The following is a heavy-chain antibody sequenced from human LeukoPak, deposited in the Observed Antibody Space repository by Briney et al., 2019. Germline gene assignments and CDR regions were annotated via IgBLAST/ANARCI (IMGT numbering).Heavy chain of an antibody. Sequence: SETLSLTCTVSGGSISNYHWSWIRQPAGKGLEGIGQIHTSGSTNYNPPLKSRVSMSIDTTEDQVSLTIRSVTAADTAFYYCARRDISSGSSFDYWGQGTLVTVSS. V-gene: IGHV4-4*07. J-gene: IGHJ4*02. D-gene: IGHD6-19*01. CDR3: ARRDISSGSSFDY. CDR2: IHTSGST. CDR1: GGSISNYH.